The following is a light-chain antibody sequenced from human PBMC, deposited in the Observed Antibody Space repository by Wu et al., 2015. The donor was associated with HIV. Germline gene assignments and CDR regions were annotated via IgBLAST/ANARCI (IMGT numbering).Light chain of an antibody. V-gene: IGKV3-20*01. J-gene: IGKJ2*03. CDR2: GAS. CDR1: QSVSSSS. Sequence: EIVLTQSPGTLSLSPGERATLSCRASQSVSSSSLAWYQQKPGQAPRLLIYGASSRATGIPDRFSGSGSGTDFTLTISSLQSEDFAVYYCQQYNNWPPYSFGQGTKLEIK. CDR3: QQYNNWPPYS.